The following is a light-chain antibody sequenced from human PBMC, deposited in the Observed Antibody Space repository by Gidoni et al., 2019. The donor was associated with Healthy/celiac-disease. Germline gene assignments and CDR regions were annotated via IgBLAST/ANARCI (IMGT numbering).Light chain of an antibody. CDR2: DAS. CDR1: QSVSSY. Sequence: ILLIQSPATLSLSPGATATLSCRASQSVSSYLAWYHQKPGQAPRLLIYDASNRATGIPARFSGSGSGTDFTLTISSLEPEDFAIYYCQQRSSWPLTFGGGTKVEIK. J-gene: IGKJ4*01. V-gene: IGKV3-11*01. CDR3: QQRSSWPLT.